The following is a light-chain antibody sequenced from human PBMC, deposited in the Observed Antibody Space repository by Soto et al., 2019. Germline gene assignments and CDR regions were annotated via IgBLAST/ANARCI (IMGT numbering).Light chain of an antibody. Sequence: EVVMTQSPLSLPVTLGQPASISCRSSQSLVYSDGNTYLNWFQQRPGHSPRRLIYKVSNRDSGVPDRFSGSGSGTDFTLKISRVEAEDVGVYYCMQGNHWPWTFGQGTKVEIK. V-gene: IGKV2-30*01. CDR3: MQGNHWPWT. CDR1: QSLVYSDGNTY. J-gene: IGKJ1*01. CDR2: KVS.